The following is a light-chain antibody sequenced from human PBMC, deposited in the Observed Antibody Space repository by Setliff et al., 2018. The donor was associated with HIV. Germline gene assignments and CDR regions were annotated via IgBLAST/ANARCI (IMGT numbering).Light chain of an antibody. CDR2: EVS. V-gene: IGLV2-8*01. Sequence: QSALTQPPSASGSPGQSVTISCTGTSSDIGGSNYVSWYQQHPGKAPKVMIYEVSKRPSGVPDRFSGSKSGNTASLTVSGLQAEDEADYYCNAYAGSTPYVFGTGTKATVL. J-gene: IGLJ1*01. CDR3: NAYAGSTPYV. CDR1: SSDIGGSNY.